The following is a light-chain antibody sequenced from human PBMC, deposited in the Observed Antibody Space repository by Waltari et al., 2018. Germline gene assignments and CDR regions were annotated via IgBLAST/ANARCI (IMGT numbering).Light chain of an antibody. J-gene: IGKJ1*01. CDR1: QHITNY. CDR3: QQYYSFPWT. Sequence: DIQMTQSPSSLSASVGDTVTITCQASQHITNYLNWYQLKPGKAPKLLIYDASNLETGVPSRFSGRGSGTDFTFTISSLQSEDFATYYCQQYYSFPWTFGQGTKVEIK. V-gene: IGKV1-33*01. CDR2: DAS.